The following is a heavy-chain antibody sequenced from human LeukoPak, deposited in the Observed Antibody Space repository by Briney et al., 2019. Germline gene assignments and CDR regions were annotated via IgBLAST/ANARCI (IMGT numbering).Heavy chain of an antibody. Sequence: GASVKVSCKASGYTFTSYGISWVRQAPGQGLEWMGWISAYNGNTNYAQKFQGRVTMTTDTSTSTAYVELRSLRSDDTAVYYCARDSLHSYSFLWGQGTLVTVSS. CDR2: ISAYNGNT. V-gene: IGHV1-18*01. D-gene: IGHD5-18*01. J-gene: IGHJ4*02. CDR1: GYTFTSYG. CDR3: ARDSLHSYSFL.